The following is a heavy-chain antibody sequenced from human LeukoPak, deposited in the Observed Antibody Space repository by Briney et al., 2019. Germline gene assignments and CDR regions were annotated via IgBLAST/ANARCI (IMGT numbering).Heavy chain of an antibody. J-gene: IGHJ5*02. CDR1: GGSISSYY. CDR3: ARDLDYGDYEGWFDP. CDR2: IYTSGRT. V-gene: IGHV4-4*07. D-gene: IGHD4-17*01. Sequence: SETLSLTCTVSGGSISSYYWSWIRQPAGKGLEWIGRIYTSGRTNYNPSLKSRVTISVDKSKNQFSLKLSSVTAADTAVYYCARDLDYGDYEGWFDPWGQGTLVTVSS.